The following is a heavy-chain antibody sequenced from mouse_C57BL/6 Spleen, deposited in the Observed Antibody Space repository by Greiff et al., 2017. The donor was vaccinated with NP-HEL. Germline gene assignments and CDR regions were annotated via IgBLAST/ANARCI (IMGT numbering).Heavy chain of an antibody. CDR2: ISDGGSYT. Sequence: EVMLVESGGGLVKPGGSLKLSCAASGFTFSSYAMSWVRQTPEKRLEWVATISDGGSYTYYPDNVKGRFTISRDNAKNNLYLQMSHLKSEDTAMYYCARGGDYDDGTGFAYWGQGTLVTVSA. CDR3: ARGGDYDDGTGFAY. CDR1: GFTFSSYA. V-gene: IGHV5-4*03. J-gene: IGHJ3*01. D-gene: IGHD2-4*01.